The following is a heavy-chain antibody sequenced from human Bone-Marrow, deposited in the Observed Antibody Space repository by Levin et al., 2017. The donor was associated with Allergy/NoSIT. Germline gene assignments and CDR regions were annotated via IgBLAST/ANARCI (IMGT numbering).Heavy chain of an antibody. J-gene: IGHJ4*02. D-gene: IGHD4-17*01. CDR2: ISYDGSNK. Sequence: GGSLRLSCAASGFTFSSYGMHWVRQAPGKGLEWVAVISYDGSNKYYADSVKGRFTISRDNSKNTLYLQMNSLRAEDTAVYYCAKGSGDGDPFDYWGQGTLVTVSS. V-gene: IGHV3-30*18. CDR1: GFTFSSYG. CDR3: AKGSGDGDPFDY.